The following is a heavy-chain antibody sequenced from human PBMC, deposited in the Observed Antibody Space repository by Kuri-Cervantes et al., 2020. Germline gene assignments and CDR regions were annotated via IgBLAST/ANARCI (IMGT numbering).Heavy chain of an antibody. V-gene: IGHV1-8*01. CDR2: MNPNSGNT. CDR3: AREYLYYYGSGKYGMDV. Sequence: ASVKVSCKASGYTFTSYDINWVRQATGQGLEWMGWMNPNSGNTGYAQKFQGRVTMTRNTSISTAYMELSSLRSDDTAVFYCAREYLYYYGSGKYGMDVWGQGTTVTVSS. J-gene: IGHJ6*02. D-gene: IGHD3-10*01. CDR1: GYTFTSYD.